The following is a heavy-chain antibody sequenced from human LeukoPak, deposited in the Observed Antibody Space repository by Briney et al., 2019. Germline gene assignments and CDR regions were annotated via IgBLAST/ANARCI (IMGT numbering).Heavy chain of an antibody. CDR3: ARDPWSGSYYGY. CDR1: GGSFRGYY. CDR2: INNSGST. Sequence: SETLSLTRAVYGGSFRGYYWSWIRQPPRTGLEWIGEINNSGSTNYNPPLKSRVTISVDTSKNQFSLNLTAVTAADTAVYYCARDPWSGSYYGYWGQGALVTVSS. D-gene: IGHD1-26*01. V-gene: IGHV4-34*01. J-gene: IGHJ4*02.